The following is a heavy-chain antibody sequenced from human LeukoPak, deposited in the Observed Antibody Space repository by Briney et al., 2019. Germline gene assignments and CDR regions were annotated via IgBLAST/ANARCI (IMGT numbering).Heavy chain of an antibody. D-gene: IGHD1-14*01. CDR3: ARVPEGY. J-gene: IGHJ4*02. CDR2: IYYSGST. Sequence: SETLSLTCTVSGGSISGYYWSWIRQPPGKGLEWIGYIYYSGSTNYNPSLKSRVTISVDTSKNQFSLKLSSVTAADTAVYYCARVPEGYWGQGTLVTVSS. CDR1: GGSISGYY. V-gene: IGHV4-59*01.